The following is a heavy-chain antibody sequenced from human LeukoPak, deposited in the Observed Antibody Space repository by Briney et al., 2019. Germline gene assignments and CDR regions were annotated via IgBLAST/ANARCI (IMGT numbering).Heavy chain of an antibody. Sequence: GGSLRLSCVASGFTLSAYMMSWVRQAPGKGLEWVSVIYSGGSTYYADSVKGRFTISRDSSKNTLYLQMNSLRAEDTAVYYCARLDAFDIWGQGTMVTVSS. CDR1: GFTLSAYM. CDR3: ARLDAFDI. CDR2: IYSGGST. V-gene: IGHV3-53*01. J-gene: IGHJ3*02.